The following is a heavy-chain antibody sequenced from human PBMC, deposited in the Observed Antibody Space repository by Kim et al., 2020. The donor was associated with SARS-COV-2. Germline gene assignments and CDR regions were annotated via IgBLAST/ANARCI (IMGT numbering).Heavy chain of an antibody. CDR1: GLTVSSNY. D-gene: IGHD3-10*01. CDR2: IYSGGST. Sequence: GGSLRLSCAASGLTVSSNYMSWVRQAPGKGLEWVSVIYSGGSTYYADSEKGRFTVSRDNSENTLYLQMNSLRAEDTAVYYCARGYGSGGNWVDPWGQRTLVTVSS. V-gene: IGHV3-53*01. J-gene: IGHJ5*02. CDR3: ARGYGSGGNWVDP.